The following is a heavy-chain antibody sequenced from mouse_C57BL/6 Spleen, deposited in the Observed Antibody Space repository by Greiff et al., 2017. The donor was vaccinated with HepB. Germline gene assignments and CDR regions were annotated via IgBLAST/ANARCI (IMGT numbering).Heavy chain of an antibody. Sequence: EVQLQQSGPGLVKPSQSLSLTCSVTGYSITSGYYWNWIRQFPGNKLEWMGYISYDGSNNYNPSLKNRISITRDTSKNQFFLKLNSVTTEDTATYYCARGALVFAYWGQGTLVTVSA. V-gene: IGHV3-6*01. CDR3: ARGALVFAY. CDR1: GYSITSGYY. CDR2: ISYDGSN. J-gene: IGHJ3*01. D-gene: IGHD3-1*01.